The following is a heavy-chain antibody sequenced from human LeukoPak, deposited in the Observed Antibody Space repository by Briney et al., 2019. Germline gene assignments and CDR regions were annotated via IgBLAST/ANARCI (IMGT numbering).Heavy chain of an antibody. J-gene: IGHJ3*02. Sequence: PSETLSLTCAVSGYSISSGYYWGCIRQPPGWGVGWLGSIYHSGRTYYNPSLKSRDTISVDTSKNKFSLKLSSVTAADTAVYYCAREGEGYDYSNLGAFDIWGQGTMVTVSS. V-gene: IGHV4-38-2*02. D-gene: IGHD4-11*01. CDR1: GYSISSGYY. CDR3: AREGEGYDYSNLGAFDI. CDR2: IYHSGRT.